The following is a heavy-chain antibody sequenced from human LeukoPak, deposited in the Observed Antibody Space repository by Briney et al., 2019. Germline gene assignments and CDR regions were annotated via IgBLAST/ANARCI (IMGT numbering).Heavy chain of an antibody. CDR2: ISGSGGST. V-gene: IGHV3-23*01. J-gene: IGHJ4*02. CDR3: AKDRWNTVMAHFDY. Sequence: PGGSLRLSCAASGFNFPIYTMNWVRQAPGKGLEWVSGISGSGGSTYYADSVKGRFTISRDNSKNTLYLQMNSLRAEDTAVYYCAKDRWNTVMAHFDYWGQGTLVTVSS. CDR1: GFNFPIYT. D-gene: IGHD5-18*01.